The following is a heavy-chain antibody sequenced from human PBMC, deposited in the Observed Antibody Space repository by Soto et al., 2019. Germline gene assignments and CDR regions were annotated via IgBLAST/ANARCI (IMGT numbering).Heavy chain of an antibody. CDR1: GGTFSSYT. CDR3: ASEERITMVRGVINYYYYYMDV. J-gene: IGHJ6*03. D-gene: IGHD3-10*01. V-gene: IGHV1-69*02. Sequence: QVQLVQSGAEVKKPGSSVKLSCKASGGTFSSYTISWVRRAPGQGLQWMGRIIPILGIANYAQKFQGRVTVTADKSTSTAYMELSSLRSEDTALYYCASEERITMVRGVINYYYYYMDVWGKGTTVTVSS. CDR2: IIPILGIA.